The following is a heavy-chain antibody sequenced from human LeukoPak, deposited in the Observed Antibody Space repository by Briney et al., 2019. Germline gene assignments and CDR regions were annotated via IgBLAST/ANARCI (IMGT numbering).Heavy chain of an antibody. CDR2: IKQDGSEK. D-gene: IGHD3-22*01. CDR3: AKRGVVIRVILVGFHEEAYYFDS. V-gene: IGHV3-7*03. Sequence: PGGSLRLSCAASGFTFSRYWMSWVRQAPGKGLEWVANIKQDGSEKYYVESVKGRFTISKDNAKNSLYLQMNSLRAEDTAVYFCAKRGVVIRVILVGFHEEAYYFDSWGQGALVTVSS. J-gene: IGHJ4*02. CDR1: GFTFSRYW.